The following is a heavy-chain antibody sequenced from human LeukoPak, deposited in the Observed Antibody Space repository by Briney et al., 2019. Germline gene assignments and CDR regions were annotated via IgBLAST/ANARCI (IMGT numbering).Heavy chain of an antibody. D-gene: IGHD3-3*02. V-gene: IGHV4-59*08. Sequence: SETLSLTCTVSGGSISSYYWSWIRQPPGKGLEWMGYIYYSGSTNYNPSLKSRVTISVDTSKNQFSLKLGSVTAADTAVYYCARHIRGYPHNHYGMDVWGQGTTVTVSS. CDR1: GGSISSYY. CDR2: IYYSGST. J-gene: IGHJ6*02. CDR3: ARHIRGYPHNHYGMDV.